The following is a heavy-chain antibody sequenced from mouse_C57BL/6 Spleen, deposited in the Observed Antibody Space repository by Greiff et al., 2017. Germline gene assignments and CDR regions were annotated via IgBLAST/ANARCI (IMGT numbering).Heavy chain of an antibody. V-gene: IGHV1-80*01. J-gene: IGHJ4*01. D-gene: IGHD4-1*01. CDR3: ARRRLTGPYYYAMDY. Sequence: VQLQQSGAELVKPGASVKISCKASGYAFSSYWMNWVKQRPGKGLEWIGQIYPGDGDTNYNGKFKGKATLTADKSSSTAYMQLSSLTSEDSAVYFCARRRLTGPYYYAMDYWGQGTSVTVSS. CDR2: IYPGDGDT. CDR1: GYAFSSYW.